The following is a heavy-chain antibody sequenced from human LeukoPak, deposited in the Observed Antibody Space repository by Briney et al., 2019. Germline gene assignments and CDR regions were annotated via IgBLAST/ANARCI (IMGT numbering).Heavy chain of an antibody. CDR1: GFTFSSYA. J-gene: IGHJ4*02. D-gene: IGHD6-13*01. CDR2: ISYDGSNK. CDR3: ARGVYSSSWLDY. V-gene: IGHV3-30*04. Sequence: GGSLRFSCAASGFTFSSYAMHWVRQAPGKGLEWVAVISYDGSNKYYADSVKGRFTISRDNSKNTLYLQMNSLRAEDTAVYYCARGVYSSSWLDYWGQGTLVTVSS.